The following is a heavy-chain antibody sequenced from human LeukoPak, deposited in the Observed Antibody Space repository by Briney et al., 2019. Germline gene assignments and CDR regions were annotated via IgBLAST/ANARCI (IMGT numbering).Heavy chain of an antibody. CDR2: ISGSVGST. CDR3: ARVFSASYYDSSGYLYY. J-gene: IGHJ4*02. V-gene: IGHV3-23*01. CDR1: GFIFSNYA. D-gene: IGHD3-22*01. Sequence: GGSLRLSCAASGFIFSNYAMSWVRQAPGKGLEWVSVISGSVGSTYYADSVKGRFTISRDNSKNTLYLQMNSLRAEDTAVYYCARVFSASYYDSSGYLYYWGQGTLVTVSS.